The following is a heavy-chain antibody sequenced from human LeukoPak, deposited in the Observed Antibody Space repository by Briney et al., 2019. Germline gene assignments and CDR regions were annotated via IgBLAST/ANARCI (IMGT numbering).Heavy chain of an antibody. CDR3: ARQDPAGEYYFDH. J-gene: IGHJ4*02. Sequence: GESLKISCEASGYSFSIYWIGWVRQMPGKGLEWMGIIYPGDSDTRYSPSLQGQVTISADKSLSTAYPQWSGLKASDTAMYYCARQDPAGEYYFDHWGQGTLVTVST. D-gene: IGHD3-10*01. CDR2: IYPGDSDT. CDR1: GYSFSIYW. V-gene: IGHV5-51*01.